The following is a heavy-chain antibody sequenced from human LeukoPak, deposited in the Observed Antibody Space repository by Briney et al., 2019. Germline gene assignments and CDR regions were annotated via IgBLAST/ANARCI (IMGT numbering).Heavy chain of an antibody. Sequence: SEILSLTCTVSGGSISSYYWSWIRQPPGKGLEWIGYIYYSGSTNYNPSLKSRVTISVDTSKNQFSLKLSSVTAADTAVYYCAREVKQQYGMDVWGQGTTVTVSS. CDR1: GGSISSYY. CDR2: IYYSGST. D-gene: IGHD6-13*01. V-gene: IGHV4-59*01. CDR3: AREVKQQYGMDV. J-gene: IGHJ6*02.